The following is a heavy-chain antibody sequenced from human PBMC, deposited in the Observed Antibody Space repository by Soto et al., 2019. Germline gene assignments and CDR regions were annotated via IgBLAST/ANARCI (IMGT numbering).Heavy chain of an antibody. J-gene: IGHJ6*02. CDR1: GYTLTTYG. D-gene: IGHD3-22*01. CDR2: ISAYNGNT. CDR3: ARDYYDNSGSNYYGLDL. Sequence: QVQLVQSGAEVKKPGASVRVSCMASGYTLTTYGITWVRQAPGQGLEWMGWISAYNGNTNYAEKLQGRVTMTTDTSTSTANMELRSLRSDDTAVYYCARDYYDNSGSNYYGLDLWGQGTTVTVSS. V-gene: IGHV1-18*04.